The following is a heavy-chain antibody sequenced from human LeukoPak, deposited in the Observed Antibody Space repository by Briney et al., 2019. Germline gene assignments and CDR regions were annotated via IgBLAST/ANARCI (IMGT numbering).Heavy chain of an antibody. CDR2: IGASGSTT. D-gene: IGHD3-3*01. Sequence: GGSLRLSCAASASTFSSYVMSWVRQAPGKGLEWISPIGASGSTTYYADSIKGRFIISRDNSKNTLYLQMNSLRAEDMAVYYCAKGEAHAFWRGYYFDYWGQGTLVTVSS. CDR3: AKGEAHAFWRGYYFDY. CDR1: ASTFSSYV. V-gene: IGHV3-23*01. J-gene: IGHJ4*02.